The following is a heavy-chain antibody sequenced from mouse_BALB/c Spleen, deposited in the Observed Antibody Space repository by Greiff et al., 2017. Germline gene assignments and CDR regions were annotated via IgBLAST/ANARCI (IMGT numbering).Heavy chain of an antibody. Sequence: QVQLQQSGAELVRPGTSVKVSCKASGYAFTNYLIEWVKQRPGQGLEWIGVINPGSGGTNYNEKFKGKATLTADKSSSTAYMQLSSLTSDDSAVYFCARGWLGHYYAMDYWGQGTSVTVSS. CDR3: ARGWLGHYYAMDY. CDR2: INPGSGGT. V-gene: IGHV1-54*01. D-gene: IGHD2-3*01. CDR1: GYAFTNYL. J-gene: IGHJ4*01.